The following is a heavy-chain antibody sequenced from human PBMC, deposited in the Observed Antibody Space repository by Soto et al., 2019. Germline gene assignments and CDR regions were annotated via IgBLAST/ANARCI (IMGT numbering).Heavy chain of an antibody. Sequence: ASLKVSCKASGYTFTSYGISWVRQAPGQGLEWMGWISAYNGNTNYAQKLQGRVTMTTDTSTSTAYMGLRSLRSDDTAVYYCARLQPKDCSGGSCYSGDAFDIWGQGTMVTVSS. CDR3: ARLQPKDCSGGSCYSGDAFDI. CDR2: ISAYNGNT. J-gene: IGHJ3*02. D-gene: IGHD2-15*01. V-gene: IGHV1-18*01. CDR1: GYTFTSYG.